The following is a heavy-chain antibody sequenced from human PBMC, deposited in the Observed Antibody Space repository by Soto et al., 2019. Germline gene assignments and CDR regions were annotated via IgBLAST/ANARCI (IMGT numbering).Heavy chain of an antibody. V-gene: IGHV3-53*01. CDR3: ARIRAPPYYYYGMDV. J-gene: IGHJ6*02. D-gene: IGHD3-16*01. CDR2: IYSGGST. Sequence: PGGSLRLSCAASGFTVSSNYMSWVRQAPGKGLELVSVIYSGGSTYYADSVKGRFTISRDNSKNTLYLQMNSLRAEDTAVYYCARIRAPPYYYYGMDVWGQGTTVTVYS. CDR1: GFTVSSNY.